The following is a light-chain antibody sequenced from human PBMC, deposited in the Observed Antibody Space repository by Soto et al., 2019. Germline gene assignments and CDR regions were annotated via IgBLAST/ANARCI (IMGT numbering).Light chain of an antibody. CDR1: SSNIGAGYD. CDR2: GNI. J-gene: IGLJ1*01. Sequence: QSVLTQPPSVSGAPGQRVTISCTGSSSNIGAGYDVHWYQHLPGTAPQLLIYGNINRPSGVPDRFSGSRSGTSASLAISGLQADEEADYYCQSYDRSLSGKVFGTGTKLTVL. V-gene: IGLV1-40*01. CDR3: QSYDRSLSGKV.